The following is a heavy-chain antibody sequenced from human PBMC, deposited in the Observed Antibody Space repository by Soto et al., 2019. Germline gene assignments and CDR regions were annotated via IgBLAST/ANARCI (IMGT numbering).Heavy chain of an antibody. CDR2: IYSGGST. V-gene: IGHV3-53*01. CDR1: GFTVSSSY. D-gene: IGHD3-22*01. J-gene: IGHJ4*02. Sequence: EVQLVESGGSLIQPGGSLRLSCEASGFTVSSSYMSWVRKAPGQGLEWVLVIYSGGSTYYADSVKGRFTISRDNSKNTLYLQMNSLRAEDTAVYYCARAPGSSGYSDYFDYWGQGTLVTVSS. CDR3: ARAPGSSGYSDYFDY.